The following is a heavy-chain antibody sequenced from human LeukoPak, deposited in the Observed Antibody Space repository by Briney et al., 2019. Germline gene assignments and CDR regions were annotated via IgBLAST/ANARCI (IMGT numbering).Heavy chain of an antibody. CDR3: ASVPAAEGPYYFDY. J-gene: IGHJ4*02. Sequence: RGESLKISCKGSGYSFTSYWIGWVRQMPGKGLEWMGIIYPGDSDTRYRPSFQGQVTISADKSINTAYLQWSSLKASDTAMYYCASVPAAEGPYYFDYWGQGTLVTVSS. CDR2: IYPGDSDT. V-gene: IGHV5-51*01. CDR1: GYSFTSYW. D-gene: IGHD2-2*01.